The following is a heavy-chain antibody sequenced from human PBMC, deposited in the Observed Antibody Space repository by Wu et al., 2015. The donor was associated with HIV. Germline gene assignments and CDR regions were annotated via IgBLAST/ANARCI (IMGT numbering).Heavy chain of an antibody. V-gene: IGHV1-69*13. CDR2: IVAVFNAA. CDR1: GGSFNNYA. CDR3: AGGSGGVDNWFAP. J-gene: IGHJ5*02. D-gene: IGHD2-8*01. Sequence: QVQLVQSGAEVKKPGSSVKVSCKTSGGSFNNYAINWVRQAPGQGLEWMGRIVAVFNAAKYAQRFQDRLTITADASTSTIYMELTSLTSDDTAIYYCAGGSGGVDNWFAPWGQGTQVTVSS.